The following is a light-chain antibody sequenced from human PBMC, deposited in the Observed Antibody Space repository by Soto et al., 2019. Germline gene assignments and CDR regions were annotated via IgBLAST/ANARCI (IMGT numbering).Light chain of an antibody. Sequence: DIHMTQSPSTLSASVGDRITITCRASQDVSQWLAWYQHKPGKAPKLLIYKASTLESGVSSRFSGGGSGTEFTLTIRDLQPDDFATYYCQQYSSDLNTFGQGTKLEIK. CDR2: KAS. J-gene: IGKJ2*01. V-gene: IGKV1-5*03. CDR3: QQYSSDLNT. CDR1: QDVSQW.